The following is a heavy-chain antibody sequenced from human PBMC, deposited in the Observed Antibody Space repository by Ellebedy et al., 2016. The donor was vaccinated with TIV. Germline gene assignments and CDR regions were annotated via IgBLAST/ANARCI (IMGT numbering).Heavy chain of an antibody. V-gene: IGHV3-23*01. CDR3: AKGSQWLGRTCFDY. CDR2: ISGNGGRT. CDR1: GFTFSNYA. J-gene: IGHJ4*02. Sequence: GESLKISCAASGFTFSNYAMSWVRQAPGKGLEWVSAISGNGGRTDYADSVKGRFTISRDNSNNSLYLQMNSLRAEDTAVYYCAKGSQWLGRTCFDYWGQGTLVTVSS. D-gene: IGHD6-19*01.